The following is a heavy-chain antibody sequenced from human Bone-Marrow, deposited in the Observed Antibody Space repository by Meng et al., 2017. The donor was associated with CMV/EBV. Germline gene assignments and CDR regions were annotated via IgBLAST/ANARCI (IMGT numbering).Heavy chain of an antibody. CDR1: GGSISSYY. Sequence: CTVSGGSISSYYWSWIRQPPGKGLEWIGYIYYSGSTNYNPSLKSRVTISVDTSKNQFSLKLSSVTAADTAVYYCASHRRIAAAIILWGQGTLVTVSS. CDR3: ASHRRIAAAIIL. V-gene: IGHV4-59*01. CDR2: IYYSGST. J-gene: IGHJ4*02. D-gene: IGHD6-13*01.